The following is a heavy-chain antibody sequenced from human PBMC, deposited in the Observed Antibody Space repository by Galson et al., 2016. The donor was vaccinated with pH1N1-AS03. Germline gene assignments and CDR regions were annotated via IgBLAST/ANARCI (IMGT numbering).Heavy chain of an antibody. CDR2: MNPNSANT. D-gene: IGHD3-10*01. J-gene: IGHJ4*02. Sequence: SVKVSRKASGYTFTTFDINWVRLATGQGLEWMGWMNPNSANTGYAQKFQDRVTMTRNTSISTAYLQLTSLRAEDTAMYYCAIKSVGSVSGSSYFDYWGQGSLATVSS. CDR1: GYTFTTFD. V-gene: IGHV1-8*01. CDR3: AIKSVGSVSGSSYFDY.